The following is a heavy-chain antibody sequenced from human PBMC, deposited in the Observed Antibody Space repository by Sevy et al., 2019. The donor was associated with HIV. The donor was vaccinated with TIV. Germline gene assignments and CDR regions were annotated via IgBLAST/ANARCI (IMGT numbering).Heavy chain of an antibody. V-gene: IGHV3-30*04. J-gene: IGHJ5*02. CDR3: XXXXXXXXXXXXDWFAP. CDR2: ISKDGTNK. Sequence: GGSLRLSCSASGFNISPYALHWVRQTPGKGLQWLAVISKDGTNKDYADFVKGRFSLSRDNSKNTLYLQMSNLRPEAXXXXXXXXXXXXXXXXXXDWFAPWGQGTLVTVSS. CDR1: GFNISPYA.